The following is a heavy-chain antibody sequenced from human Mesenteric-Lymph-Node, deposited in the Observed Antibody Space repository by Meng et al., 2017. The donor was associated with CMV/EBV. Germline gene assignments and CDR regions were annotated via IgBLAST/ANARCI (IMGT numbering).Heavy chain of an antibody. CDR1: GFTVSSNF. D-gene: IGHD1-26*01. CDR2: INSDGSST. V-gene: IGHV3-74*01. CDR3: ARDRDYSGSHRHNWFDP. Sequence: GESLKISCAASGFTVSSNFMSWVRQAPGKGLVWVSRINSDGSSTSYADSVKGRFTISRDNAKNSLYLQMNSLRAEDTAVYYCARDRDYSGSHRHNWFDPWGQGTLVTVSS. J-gene: IGHJ5*02.